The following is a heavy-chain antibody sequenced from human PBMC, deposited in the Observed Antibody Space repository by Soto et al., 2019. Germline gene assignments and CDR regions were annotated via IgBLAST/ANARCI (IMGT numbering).Heavy chain of an antibody. J-gene: IGHJ6*02. D-gene: IGHD2-8*02. CDR1: GGTFNTYA. CDR2: IIPIFGTT. V-gene: IGHV1-69*13. Sequence: SVEVSCKASGGTFNTYAMNWVRQAPGQGLEWMGGIIPIFGTTNYAQKFQGRLTSAADESTSTAYMELSSLTSDDTSVHYCVRDSDVLHWRVWGQGTTVTVSS. CDR3: VRDSDVLHWRV.